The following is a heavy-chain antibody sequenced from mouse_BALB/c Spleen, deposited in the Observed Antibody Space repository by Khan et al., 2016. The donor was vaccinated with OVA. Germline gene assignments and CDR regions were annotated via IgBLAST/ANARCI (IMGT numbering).Heavy chain of an antibody. V-gene: IGHV9-4*02. Sequence: QIQLVQSGPELKKPGETVRISCKASGYTFTTAGMQWVQKMPGKGLKWIGWIDTHLGVTKYAEDFKGRFAFSLETSASTAYLQITNLKNEDTATYFCARGGAVYYRNDGGAMEYWGQGTSVTVSS. J-gene: IGHJ4*01. CDR1: GYTFTTAG. CDR3: ARGGAVYYRNDGGAMEY. CDR2: IDTHLGVT. D-gene: IGHD2-14*01.